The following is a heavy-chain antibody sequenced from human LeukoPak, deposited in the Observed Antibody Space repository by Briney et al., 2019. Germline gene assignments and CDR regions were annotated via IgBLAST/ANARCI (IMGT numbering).Heavy chain of an antibody. Sequence: GASVKVSCKASGGTFSSYAISWVRQAPGQGLEWMGGIIPIFGTANYAQKFQGRVTISRSTSISTAYMELSSLRSDDTAVYYCVRGAKCSGGGCDSKEYVYYFDYWGQGTLVTVSS. CDR1: GGTFSSYA. D-gene: IGHD6-25*01. J-gene: IGHJ4*02. V-gene: IGHV1-69*05. CDR3: VRGAKCSGGGCDSKEYVYYFDY. CDR2: IIPIFGTA.